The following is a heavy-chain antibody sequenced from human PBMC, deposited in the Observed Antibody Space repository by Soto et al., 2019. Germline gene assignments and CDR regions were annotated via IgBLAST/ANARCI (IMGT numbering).Heavy chain of an antibody. V-gene: IGHV1-18*01. J-gene: IGHJ5*02. CDR1: GYTFTSYG. CDR3: ARAKYYYDSSGYCWFDP. D-gene: IGHD3-22*01. CDR2: ISAYNGNT. Sequence: QVPLVQSGAEVKKPGASVKVSCKASGYTFTSYGISWVRQAPGQGLEWMGWISAYNGNTNYAQKLQGRVTMTTDTSTSTAYMELRSLRSGDTAVYYCARAKYYYDSSGYCWFDPWGQGTLVTVSS.